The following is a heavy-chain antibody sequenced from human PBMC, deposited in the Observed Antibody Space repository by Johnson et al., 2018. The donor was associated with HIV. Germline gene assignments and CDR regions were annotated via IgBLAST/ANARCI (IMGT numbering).Heavy chain of an antibody. CDR1: GFTFSSYA. CDR3: AKGDCGGDCYVYAFDM. V-gene: IGHV3-30*04. CDR2: ISYDGSNE. Sequence: QMLLVESGGGVVQPGRSLRLSCAASGFTFSSYAMHWVRQAPGKGLEWVAVISYDGSNEYYVESVKGRFTISRDNSKNTLYLQMKSLRAEDTAVYYCAKGDCGGDCYVYAFDMWGQGTMVTVSS. J-gene: IGHJ3*02. D-gene: IGHD2-21*01.